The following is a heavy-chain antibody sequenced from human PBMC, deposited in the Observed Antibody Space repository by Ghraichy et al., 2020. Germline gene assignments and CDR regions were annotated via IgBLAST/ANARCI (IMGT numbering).Heavy chain of an antibody. CDR1: GGSIAGYY. D-gene: IGHD2-15*01. J-gene: IGHJ4*02. CDR3: ARGRYCGGGACYPRPSNFDF. V-gene: IGHV4-34*01. Sequence: SQTLSLTCAVYGGSIAGYYWSWIRQSTGRGLEWVGEINYVGSTIYNPSLDSRLLISLDMSRNQFSLKLTSVAAADTAVYYCARGRYCGGGACYPRPSNFDFWGRGILVTVSS. CDR2: INYVGST.